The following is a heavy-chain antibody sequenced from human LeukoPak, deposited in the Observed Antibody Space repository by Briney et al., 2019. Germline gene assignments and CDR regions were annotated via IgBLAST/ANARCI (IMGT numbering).Heavy chain of an antibody. CDR3: ARGPLAYNFGEFDY. CDR1: GGSISSGGYS. J-gene: IGHJ4*02. Sequence: SETLSLTCAVSGGSISSGGYSWSWIRQPPGKGPEWIGYIFHSGSTKYSPSLKSRVTISVDRPKNQFSLKLSSVTAADTAVYYCARGPLAYNFGEFDYWGQGALVTVSS. V-gene: IGHV4-30-2*01. CDR2: IFHSGST. D-gene: IGHD5-18*01.